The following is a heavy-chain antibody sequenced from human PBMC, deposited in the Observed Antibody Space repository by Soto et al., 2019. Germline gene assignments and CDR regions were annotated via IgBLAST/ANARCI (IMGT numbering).Heavy chain of an antibody. CDR1: GFTFNNFA. CDR3: VKDYGRNWNYVFDF. CDR2: INGNGGAT. Sequence: EVQLVESGGGLVQPGGSLRLTCSPSGFTFNNFAMHWLRQAPGKGLEYVSSINGNGGATHYADSVKGRFTISRDNSKNILFLRMSSLRPEVTALYYCVKDYGRNWNYVFDFWGQGTLVTVSP. D-gene: IGHD1-7*01. J-gene: IGHJ4*02. V-gene: IGHV3-64D*08.